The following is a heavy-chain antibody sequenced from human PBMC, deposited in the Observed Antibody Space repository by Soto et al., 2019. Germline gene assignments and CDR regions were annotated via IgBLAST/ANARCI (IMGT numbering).Heavy chain of an antibody. J-gene: IGHJ3*02. Sequence: ASVKVSCKASGYIFTGYYIQWVRQAPGQGLEWMGWINTKTGGTKYAQKFQGRVTMTRDTSINTAYMEVSRLRSDDTAVYYCARERTGSGWKPRVAFDIWGQGTMVTVSS. V-gene: IGHV1-2*02. D-gene: IGHD6-19*01. CDR3: ARERTGSGWKPRVAFDI. CDR1: GYIFTGYY. CDR2: INTKTGGT.